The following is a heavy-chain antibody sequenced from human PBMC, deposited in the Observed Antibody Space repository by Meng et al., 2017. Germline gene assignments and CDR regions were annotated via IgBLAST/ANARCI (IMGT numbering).Heavy chain of an antibody. CDR1: GGAISSSSYY. D-gene: IGHD3-16*01. CDR3: ASIGVGLGIYFDY. CDR2: IYYSGST. V-gene: IGHV4-39*07. Sequence: SDTLSLTCTVSGGAISSSSYYWGWIRQPPGKGLEWIGSIYYSGSTYYNPSLKSRVTIPVDTSKNQFSLKLSSVTAADTAVYYCASIGVGLGIYFDYWGQGTLVTVSS. J-gene: IGHJ4*02.